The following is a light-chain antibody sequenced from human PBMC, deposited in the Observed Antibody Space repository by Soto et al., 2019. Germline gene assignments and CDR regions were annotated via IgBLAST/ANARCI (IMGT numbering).Light chain of an antibody. Sequence: EIVMTQSPATLSLSPGERAILSCRASQSVSTYLAWYQQKPGQAPRLLIYDAVNRATGIPARFSGSGSGTDFTLIIDSLEPEDFAVYYCQQRINWPLTFGGGTQVDIK. V-gene: IGKV3-11*01. CDR3: QQRINWPLT. CDR2: DAV. CDR1: QSVSTY. J-gene: IGKJ4*01.